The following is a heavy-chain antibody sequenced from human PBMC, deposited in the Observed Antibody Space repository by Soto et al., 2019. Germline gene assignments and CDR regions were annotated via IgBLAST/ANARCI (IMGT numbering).Heavy chain of an antibody. D-gene: IGHD6-6*01. CDR2: RWHDGSNK. CDR1: GFTFSSYG. V-gene: IGHV3-33*01. Sequence: GGSLRLSCAASGFTFSSYGMHWVRQAPGKGLEWVAVRWHDGSNKYYADSVKGRFTISRDNSKNTLYLQMNSLRAEDTAVYYCARDVEHSSINDAFDIWGQGTMVTVSS. CDR3: ARDVEHSSINDAFDI. J-gene: IGHJ3*02.